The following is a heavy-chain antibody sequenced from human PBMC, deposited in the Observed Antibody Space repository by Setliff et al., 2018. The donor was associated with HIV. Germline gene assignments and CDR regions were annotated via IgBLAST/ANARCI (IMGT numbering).Heavy chain of an antibody. CDR3: ARSSMAGFDY. CDR2: IHLSDT. D-gene: IGHD6-19*01. J-gene: IGHJ4*02. CDR1: GGSMRSNIYY. Sequence: PSETLSLTCSVSGGSMRSNIYYWGWIRLSPTKGLEWIGSIHLSDTYYNPSLKSRVTISVDTSKDQSSLKLTSLTAADTAVYYCARSSMAGFDYWGQGKLVTVSS. V-gene: IGHV4-39*07.